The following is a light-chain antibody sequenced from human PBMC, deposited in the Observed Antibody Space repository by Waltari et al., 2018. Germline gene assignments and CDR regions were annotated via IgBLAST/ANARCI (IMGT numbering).Light chain of an antibody. CDR3: QQYGRAPPT. CDR2: GGS. CDR1: QSVSSNN. Sequence: EIVLTQSPDTLSLSPGERATLSCRASQSVSSNNLAWYQQKPGQAPRLLIHGGSNRATGVPDRFSGSGSGTDFTLTISGLEPEDFAVYHCQQYGRAPPTFGGGTKVEIK. J-gene: IGKJ4*01. V-gene: IGKV3-20*01.